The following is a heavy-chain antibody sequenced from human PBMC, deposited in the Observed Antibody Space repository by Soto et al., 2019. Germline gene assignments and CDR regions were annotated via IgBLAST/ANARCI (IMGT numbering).Heavy chain of an antibody. J-gene: IGHJ4*02. CDR1: GYTFTCYD. CDR3: ARMGAAAGTGASDY. CDR2: MNPNSGNT. Sequence: ASVKVSCKASGYTFTCYDINWVRQATGQGLEWMGWMNPNSGNTGYAQKFQGRVTMTRNTSISTAYMELSSLRSEDTAVYYCARMGAAAGTGASDYWGQGTLVTVSS. V-gene: IGHV1-8*01. D-gene: IGHD6-13*01.